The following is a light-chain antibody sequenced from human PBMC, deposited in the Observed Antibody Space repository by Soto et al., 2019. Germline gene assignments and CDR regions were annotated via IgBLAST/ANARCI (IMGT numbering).Light chain of an antibody. CDR2: GAS. V-gene: IGKV1-6*01. CDR1: QGIGSD. CDR3: LQDYNYPHT. J-gene: IGKJ2*01. Sequence: AIQMTQSPSSLSASVGDRVTITCRASQGIGSDLGWYQQKPGIAPKLLIYGASTLQSGVPSRFSGSGSGTDFTLTISSLQPEDFATYYCLQDYNYPHTFGQGTKVDIK.